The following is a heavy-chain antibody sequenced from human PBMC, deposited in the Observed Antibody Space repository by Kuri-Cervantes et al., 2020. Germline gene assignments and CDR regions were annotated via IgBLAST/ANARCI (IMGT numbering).Heavy chain of an antibody. CDR2: IYYSGST. J-gene: IGHJ6*02. Sequence: SETLSLTCTVSGGPISSYYWSWIRQPPGKGLEWIGYIYYSGSTNYNPSLKSRVTISVDTSKNQFSLKLSSVTAADTAVYYCARDRVDFVWSYHYYYGMDVWGQGTTVTVSS. D-gene: IGHD5/OR15-5a*01. CDR1: GGPISSYY. V-gene: IGHV4-59*08. CDR3: ARDRVDFVWSYHYYYGMDV.